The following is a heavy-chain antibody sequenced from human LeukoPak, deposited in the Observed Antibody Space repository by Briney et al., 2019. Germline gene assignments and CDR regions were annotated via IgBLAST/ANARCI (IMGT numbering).Heavy chain of an antibody. V-gene: IGHV3-30*02. CDR1: GFAFSSYG. CDR2: IRYDGSNK. D-gene: IGHD5-12*01. J-gene: IGHJ4*02. Sequence: GGSLRLSCAASGFAFSSYGMHWVRQAPGKGLEWVAFIRYDGSNKYYADSVKGRFTISRDNSKNTLYLQMNRLRAEDTAVYYCAKAQNSGYDYENFDYWGQGTLVTVSS. CDR3: AKAQNSGYDYENFDY.